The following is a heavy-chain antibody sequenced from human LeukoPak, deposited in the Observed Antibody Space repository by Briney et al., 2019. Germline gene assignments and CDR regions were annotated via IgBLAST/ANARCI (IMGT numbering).Heavy chain of an antibody. J-gene: IGHJ4*02. CDR3: ASTILYYFDY. CDR1: GYTFTNYA. D-gene: IGHD3-9*01. CDR2: INAGKGNT. Sequence: ASVKFSCKASGYTFTNYAMHWVRQAPGQRLEWMGWINAGKGNTKSSQKFQGRVTITRDTSASTAYMELSSLRSEDTAVYYCASTILYYFDYWGQGTLVTVSS. V-gene: IGHV1-3*01.